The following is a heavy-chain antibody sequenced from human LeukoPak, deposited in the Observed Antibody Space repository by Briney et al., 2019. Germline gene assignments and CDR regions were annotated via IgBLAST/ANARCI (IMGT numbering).Heavy chain of an antibody. J-gene: IGHJ4*02. CDR2: ISAYNGNT. D-gene: IGHD6-19*01. CDR3: AREWSSDSSGPLGIDY. CDR1: GYTFTSYG. Sequence: ASVKVSCKASGYTFTSYGISWVRQAPGQGLQWMGWISAYNGNTNYAQKLQGRVTMTTDTSTSTAYMELRSLRSEDTAVYYCAREWSSDSSGPLGIDYWGQGTLVTVSS. V-gene: IGHV1-18*01.